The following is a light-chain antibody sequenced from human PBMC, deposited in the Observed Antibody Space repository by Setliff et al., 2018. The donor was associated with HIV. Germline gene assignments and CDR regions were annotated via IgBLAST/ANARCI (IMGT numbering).Light chain of an antibody. J-gene: IGLJ1*01. Sequence: QSVLTQPRSVSGSPGQSVTISCTGTSSDVGGYNYVSWFQHHPGKAPKLMIYDVTKRPSVVPDRFSGSKSGNTASLTISGLQAADEADYYCCSYAGRYGSSYVFATGTKGTVL. CDR2: DVT. CDR1: SSDVGGYNY. V-gene: IGLV2-11*01. CDR3: CSYAGRYGSSYV.